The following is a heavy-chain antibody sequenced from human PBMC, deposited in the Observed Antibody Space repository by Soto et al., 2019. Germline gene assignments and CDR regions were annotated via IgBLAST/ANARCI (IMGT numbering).Heavy chain of an antibody. V-gene: IGHV3-21*01. CDR1: GFTFSSYS. CDR2: ISSSSSYI. CDR3: ARDPSIAAAGDAFDI. J-gene: IGHJ3*02. Sequence: GGSLRLSCAASGFTFSSYSMNWVRQAPGKGLEWVSSISSSSSYIYYADSMKGRFTISRDNAKNSLYLQMNSLRAEDTAVYYCARDPSIAAAGDAFDIWGQGTMVTVSS. D-gene: IGHD6-13*01.